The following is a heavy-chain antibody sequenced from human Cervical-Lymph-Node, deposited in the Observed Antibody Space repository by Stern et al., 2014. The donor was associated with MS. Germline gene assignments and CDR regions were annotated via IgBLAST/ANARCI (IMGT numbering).Heavy chain of an antibody. CDR1: GYTFTNYY. CDR2: INPSGGST. D-gene: IGHD6-19*01. V-gene: IGHV1-46*03. CDR3: ARDYSSDWGLDY. J-gene: IGHJ4*02. Sequence: VQLLESGAEVKKPGASVKVSCKASGYTFTNYYMHWVRQAPGQGLEWMGAINPSGGSTSYAQKVKGRVIMTRDTSTSTVYMELSSLRSEDTAVYYCARDYSSDWGLDYWGQGTLVTVSS.